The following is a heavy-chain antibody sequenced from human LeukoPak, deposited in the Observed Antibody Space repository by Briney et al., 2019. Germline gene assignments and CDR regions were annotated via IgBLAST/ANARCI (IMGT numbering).Heavy chain of an antibody. Sequence: SETLSLTCTVSGGSISSSSYYWGWIRQPPGKGLEWIGYIYYSGSTNYNPSLKSRVTISVDTSKNQFSLKLSSVTAADTAVYYCASSGTYDSYGSDYYFDYWGQGTLVTVSS. CDR3: ASSGTYDSYGSDYYFDY. J-gene: IGHJ4*02. CDR2: IYYSGST. CDR1: GGSISSSSYY. V-gene: IGHV4-61*05. D-gene: IGHD5-18*01.